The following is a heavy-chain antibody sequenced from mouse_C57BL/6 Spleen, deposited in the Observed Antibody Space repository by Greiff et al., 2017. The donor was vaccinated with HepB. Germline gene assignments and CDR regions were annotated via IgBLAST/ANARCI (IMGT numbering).Heavy chain of an antibody. D-gene: IGHD2-4*01. CDR2: ISDGGSYT. J-gene: IGHJ2*01. CDR3: ARVYYDYDYFDY. CDR1: GFTFSSYA. Sequence: VQLKESGGGLVKPGGSLKLSCAASGFTFSSYAMSWVRQTPEKRLEWVATISDGGSYTYYPDNVKGRFTISRDNAKNNLYLQMSHLKSEDTAMYYCARVYYDYDYFDYWGQGTTLTVSS. V-gene: IGHV5-4*01.